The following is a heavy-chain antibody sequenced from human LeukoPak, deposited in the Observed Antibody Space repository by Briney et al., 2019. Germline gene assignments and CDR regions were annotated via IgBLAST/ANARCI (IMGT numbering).Heavy chain of an antibody. J-gene: IGHJ5*02. V-gene: IGHV4-30-2*01. CDR1: GGSISSGGYS. D-gene: IGHD2-15*01. Sequence: SETLSLTCAVSGGSISSGGYSWSWIRQPPGKGLEWIGYIYHSGSTYYNPSLKSRVTISVDRSKNQFSLKLSSVTAADTAVYYCARGGVVVVAAXXXWFDPWGQGTLVTVSS. CDR2: IYHSGST. CDR3: ARGGVVVVAAXXXWFDP.